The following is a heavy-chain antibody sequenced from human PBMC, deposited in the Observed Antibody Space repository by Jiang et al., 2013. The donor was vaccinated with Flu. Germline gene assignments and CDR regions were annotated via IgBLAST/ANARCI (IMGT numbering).Heavy chain of an antibody. D-gene: IGHD6-6*01. CDR1: GGSISSYY. CDR3: ARLDASSSSSPIYYYGLDV. J-gene: IGHJ6*02. Sequence: LLKPPETLSLTCTVSGGSISSYYWSWIRQPPGKGLEWIGFISDSGSTNYNPSLKSRVTISVDTSKSQFSLNLSSVTAADTAVYYCARLDASSSSSPIYYYGLDVWGQGTTVTVSS. V-gene: IGHV4-59*08. CDR2: ISDSGST.